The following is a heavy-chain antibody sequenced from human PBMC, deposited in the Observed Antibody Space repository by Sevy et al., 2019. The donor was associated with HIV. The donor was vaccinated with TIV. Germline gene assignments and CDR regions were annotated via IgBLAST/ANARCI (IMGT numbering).Heavy chain of an antibody. V-gene: IGHV3-30*02. Sequence: GGSLRLSCAASGFTFSSYGMHWVRQAPGKGLEWVAFIRYDGSNKYYADSVKGRFTISRDNSKNTLYLQMNSLRAEDTAVYYCVPLYYYGSGSPWGMDVWGQGTTVTVSS. CDR3: VPLYYYGSGSPWGMDV. D-gene: IGHD3-10*01. J-gene: IGHJ6*02. CDR2: IRYDGSNK. CDR1: GFTFSSYG.